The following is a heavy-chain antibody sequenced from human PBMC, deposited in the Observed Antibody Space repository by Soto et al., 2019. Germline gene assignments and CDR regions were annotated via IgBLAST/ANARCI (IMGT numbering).Heavy chain of an antibody. Sequence: SQTLSLTCAISGDSVSANDVAWIWVRQSPSRGLEWLGNTYYRSKWYNDYAVSVKSRITINPDTSKNQFSLQLNSVTPEDTAVYYCVRDRHYGMDVWGQGTTVTVSS. V-gene: IGHV6-1*01. CDR1: GDSVSANDVA. J-gene: IGHJ6*01. CDR3: VRDRHYGMDV. CDR2: TYYRSKWYN.